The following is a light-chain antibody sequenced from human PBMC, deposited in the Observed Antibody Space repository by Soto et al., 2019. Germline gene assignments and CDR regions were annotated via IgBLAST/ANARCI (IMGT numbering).Light chain of an antibody. Sequence: QSVLTQPASVSGAPGQRVTISCTGSSSNIGAGHDVHWYQHLPGTAPKLLIYGNSNRPSGVPDRFSGSKSGTSASLAINGLQAEDEADYYCQSYDSSLSGSEVFGTGTKVTVL. CDR2: GNS. CDR3: QSYDSSLSGSEV. V-gene: IGLV1-40*01. J-gene: IGLJ1*01. CDR1: SSNIGAGHD.